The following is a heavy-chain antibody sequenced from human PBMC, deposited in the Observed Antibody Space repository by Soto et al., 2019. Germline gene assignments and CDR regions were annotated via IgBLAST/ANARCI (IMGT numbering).Heavy chain of an antibody. Sequence: QVQLVESGGGVVQPGRSLRLSCAASGFTFSSYGMHWVRQAPGKGLEWVAVIWYDGSNKYYADSVKGRFTISRDNSKNTLYLQMNSLRAEDTAVYYCARGWAVTTVTSHDAFDIWGQGTMVTVSS. CDR1: GFTFSSYG. D-gene: IGHD4-17*01. V-gene: IGHV3-33*01. J-gene: IGHJ3*02. CDR2: IWYDGSNK. CDR3: ARGWAVTTVTSHDAFDI.